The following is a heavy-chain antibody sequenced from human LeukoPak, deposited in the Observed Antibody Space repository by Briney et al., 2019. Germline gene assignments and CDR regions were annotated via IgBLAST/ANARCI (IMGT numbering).Heavy chain of an antibody. CDR2: ISAYNGNT. Sequence: GASVKVSCKASGYTFTSYGISWVRQAPGQGLEWMGWISAYNGNTNYAQKLQGRVTMTTDTSTSTAYMELRSLRSDGTAVYYCARAPPTVSENWFDPWGQGTLVTVSS. CDR1: GYTFTSYG. CDR3: ARAPPTVSENWFDP. J-gene: IGHJ5*02. D-gene: IGHD4-17*01. V-gene: IGHV1-18*01.